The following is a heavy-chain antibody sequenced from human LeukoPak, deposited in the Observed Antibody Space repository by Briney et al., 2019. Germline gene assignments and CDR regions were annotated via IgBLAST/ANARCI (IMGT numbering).Heavy chain of an antibody. Sequence: PSETLSLTCAVYGGSFSGYYWSWIRQPPGKGLEWIGEINHSGSTNYNPSLKSRVTISVDTSKNQFSLKLSSVTAADTAVYYCARLRYFDWFPSRALYYFDYWGQGTLVTVSS. CDR1: GGSFSGYY. D-gene: IGHD3-9*01. CDR3: ARLRYFDWFPSRALYYFDY. CDR2: INHSGST. J-gene: IGHJ4*02. V-gene: IGHV4-34*01.